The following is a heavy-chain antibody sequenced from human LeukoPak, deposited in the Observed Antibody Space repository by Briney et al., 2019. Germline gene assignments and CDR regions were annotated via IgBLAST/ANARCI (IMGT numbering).Heavy chain of an antibody. J-gene: IGHJ5*02. CDR2: IYYSGST. Sequence: SETLSLTCTVSGGSISSSSYYWGWIRQPPGKGLEWIGSIYYSGSTYYNPSLKSRVTISVDTSKNQFSLKLSSVTAADTAVYYCARGAGYSSSSSWFDPWGQGTLVTVSS. CDR1: GGSISSSSYY. D-gene: IGHD6-6*01. V-gene: IGHV4-39*07. CDR3: ARGAGYSSSSSWFDP.